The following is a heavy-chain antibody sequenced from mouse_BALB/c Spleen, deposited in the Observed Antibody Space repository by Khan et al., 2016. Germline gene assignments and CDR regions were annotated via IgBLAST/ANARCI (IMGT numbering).Heavy chain of an antibody. D-gene: IGHD2-3*01. CDR2: IDPANGNT. CDR3: ASFYDGYWFAY. V-gene: IGHV14-3*02. CDR1: GFNIKDTY. Sequence: VQLKQSGAELVKPGASVKLSCTASGFNIKDTYMHWVKQRPEQGLEWIGRIDPANGNTKYDPKFQGKATITADTSSNTAYLQPSSLTSEDTVVYYCASFYDGYWFAYWGQGTLVTVSA. J-gene: IGHJ3*01.